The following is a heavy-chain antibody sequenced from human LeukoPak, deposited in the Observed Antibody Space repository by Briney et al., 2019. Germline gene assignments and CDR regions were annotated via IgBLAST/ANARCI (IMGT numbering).Heavy chain of an antibody. CDR3: ARDMHYYDSSGYS. CDR1: GFTFSYYW. Sequence: GGSLRLSCAASGFTFSYYWMSWVRQAPGKGLEWVANIKQDGTDKYYVDSVRGRFTISRDNAKNSLYLQMNSLGVEDTAVYYCARDMHYYDSSGYSWGQGTLVTVSS. J-gene: IGHJ4*02. D-gene: IGHD3-22*01. V-gene: IGHV3-7*01. CDR2: IKQDGTDK.